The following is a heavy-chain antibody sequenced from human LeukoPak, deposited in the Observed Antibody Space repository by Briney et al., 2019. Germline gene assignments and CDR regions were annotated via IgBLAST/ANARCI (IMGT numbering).Heavy chain of an antibody. CDR2: IKQDGSEK. J-gene: IGHJ6*02. CDR3: ARNPLGVATTFNYGMDV. D-gene: IGHD5-12*01. V-gene: IGHV3-7*01. CDR1: GFTFSSYW. Sequence: GGSLRLSCAASGFTFSSYWMSWVRQAPGKGLEWVANIKQDGSEKYYVDSVKGRFTISRDNAKNSLYLQMNSLRAEDTAVYYCARNPLGVATTFNYGMDVWGQGTTVTVSS.